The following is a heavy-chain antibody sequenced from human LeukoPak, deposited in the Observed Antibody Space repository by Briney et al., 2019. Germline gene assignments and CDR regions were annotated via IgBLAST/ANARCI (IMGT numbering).Heavy chain of an antibody. Sequence: SETLSLTCSVSGDSISIFYWNWIRQSPEKGLEWIGVTHYSGTTNYNPSLKSRVTMSIDTSRQEFFLRLSAVTAADTAVYYCVLAPNSNWFDFWGQGTLVTVSS. D-gene: IGHD2-8*01. CDR3: VLAPNSNWFDF. V-gene: IGHV4-59*12. J-gene: IGHJ5*01. CDR1: GDSISIFY. CDR2: THYSGTT.